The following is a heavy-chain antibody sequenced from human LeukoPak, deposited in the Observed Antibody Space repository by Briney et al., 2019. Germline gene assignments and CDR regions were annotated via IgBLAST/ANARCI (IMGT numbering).Heavy chain of an antibody. V-gene: IGHV1-3*01. CDR3: ASGSTSWYMDV. CDR2: INAGDGNT. J-gene: IGHJ6*04. Sequence: ASVKVSCKASGYTFTRYVMHWVRQAPGQRLEWMGWINAGDGNTKNSQKFQGRVTITADKSTSTAYMELSSLRSEDTAVYYCASGSTSWYMDVWGKGTTVTVSS. D-gene: IGHD2-2*01. CDR1: GYTFTRYV.